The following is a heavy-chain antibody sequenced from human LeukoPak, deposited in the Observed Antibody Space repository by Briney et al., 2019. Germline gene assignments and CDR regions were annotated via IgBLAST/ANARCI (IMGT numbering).Heavy chain of an antibody. CDR3: ARDQEDTAMVDYYYYYMDV. J-gene: IGHJ6*03. D-gene: IGHD5-18*01. CDR1: GYTFTSYY. CDR2: INPSGGST. Sequence: ASVKVSCKASGYTFTSYYMHWVRQAPGQGLERMGIINPSGGSTSYAQKFQGRVTMTRDTSTSTVYMELSSLRSEDTAVYYCARDQEDTAMVDYYYYYMDVWGKGTTVTVSS. V-gene: IGHV1-46*01.